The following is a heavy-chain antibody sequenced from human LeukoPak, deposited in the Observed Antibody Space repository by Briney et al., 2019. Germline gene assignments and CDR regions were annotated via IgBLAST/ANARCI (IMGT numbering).Heavy chain of an antibody. V-gene: IGHV3-48*04. D-gene: IGHD1-26*01. J-gene: IGHJ4*02. Sequence: GGSLRLSCAASGFTFSSYSMNWVRQAPGKGLEWVSYISSSTIYYADSVKGRFTISRDNAKNSLYLQMNSLRPEDTAIYYCAREILGSAFSFDYWGQGTLVTVSS. CDR1: GFTFSSYS. CDR2: ISSSTI. CDR3: AREILGSAFSFDY.